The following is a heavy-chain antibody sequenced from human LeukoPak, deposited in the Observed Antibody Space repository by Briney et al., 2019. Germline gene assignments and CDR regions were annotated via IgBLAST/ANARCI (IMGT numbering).Heavy chain of an antibody. Sequence: TPSETLSLTCTVSGGSISSYYWSWIRQPAGKGLEWIGRIYTSGSTNYNPSLKSRVTMSVDTSKNQFSLKLSSVTAADTAVYYCARDHITMIPTKKDAFDIWGQGTMVTVSS. V-gene: IGHV4-4*07. CDR2: IYTSGST. CDR3: ARDHITMIPTKKDAFDI. J-gene: IGHJ3*02. D-gene: IGHD3-22*01. CDR1: GGSISSYY.